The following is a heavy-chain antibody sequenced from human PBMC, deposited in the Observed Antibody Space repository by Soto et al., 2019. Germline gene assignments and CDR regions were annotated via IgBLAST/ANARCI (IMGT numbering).Heavy chain of an antibody. CDR1: GYTLTELS. CDR3: ATGGSSLITGTTLESYWFDP. V-gene: IGHV1-24*01. D-gene: IGHD1-20*01. J-gene: IGHJ5*02. Sequence: GASVKVSCKVSGYTLTELSMHWVLQAPGKGLEWMGGFDPEDGETIYAQKFQGRVTMTEDTSTDTAYMELSSLRSEDTAVYYCATGGSSLITGTTLESYWFDPWGQGTLVTVS. CDR2: FDPEDGET.